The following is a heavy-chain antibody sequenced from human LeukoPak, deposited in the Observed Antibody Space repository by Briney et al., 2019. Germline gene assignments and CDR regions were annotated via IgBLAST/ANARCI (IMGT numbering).Heavy chain of an antibody. CDR2: ISGSGGST. V-gene: IGHV3-23*01. D-gene: IGHD5-12*01. CDR3: AKDRDSGYEALDY. Sequence: PGGSLRLSCAASGFTLSSYDMSWVRQAPGKGLEWVSAISGSGGSTYYADSVKGRFTISRDNSKSTLYLQMNSLRAEDTAVYYCAKDRDSGYEALDYWGQGTLVTVSS. J-gene: IGHJ4*02. CDR1: GFTLSSYD.